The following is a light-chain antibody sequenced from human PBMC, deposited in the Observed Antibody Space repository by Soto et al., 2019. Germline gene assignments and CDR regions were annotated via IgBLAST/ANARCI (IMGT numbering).Light chain of an antibody. V-gene: IGKV3-11*01. J-gene: IGKJ5*01. CDR3: QQRYNWPIT. CDR2: AAS. Sequence: IVLTQSPGTLSLSPGERATLSCRASQSVSYYLAWYQQKPCQAPRVRIYAASDMPSGVPSRFSGSGSGTDFTLTISSLEPEDFSVYYCQQRYNWPITFGQGTRLEIK. CDR1: QSVSYY.